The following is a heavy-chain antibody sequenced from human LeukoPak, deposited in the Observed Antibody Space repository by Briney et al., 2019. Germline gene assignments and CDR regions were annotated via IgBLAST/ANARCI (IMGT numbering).Heavy chain of an antibody. CDR1: GGSISSSPYY. CDR2: IYYSGST. D-gene: IGHD1-1*01. CDR3: ARPVPSRLGWFDP. J-gene: IGHJ5*02. Sequence: SETLSLTCTVSGGSISSSPYYWGWLRQPPGKGLEWIGTIYYSGSTYYNPSLKSRVTISVDTSKNQISLKLTSVTAADTAVYYCARPVPSRLGWFDPWGQGTLVTVSS. V-gene: IGHV4-39*01.